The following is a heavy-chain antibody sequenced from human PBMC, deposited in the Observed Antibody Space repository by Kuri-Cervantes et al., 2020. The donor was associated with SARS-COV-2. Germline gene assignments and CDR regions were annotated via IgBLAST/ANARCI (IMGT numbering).Heavy chain of an antibody. CDR1: GFTFSSYS. CDR3: ARERYYSGHYGMDV. V-gene: IGHV3-21*01. Sequence: GESLKISCAASGFTFSSYSMNWVRQAPGKGLEWVSSISSTSSYIYYADSVKGRFTISRDNAKNSLYLQMNSLRAEDTAVYYCARERYYSGHYGMDVWGQGTTVTVSS. D-gene: IGHD3-10*01. CDR2: ISSTSSYI. J-gene: IGHJ6*02.